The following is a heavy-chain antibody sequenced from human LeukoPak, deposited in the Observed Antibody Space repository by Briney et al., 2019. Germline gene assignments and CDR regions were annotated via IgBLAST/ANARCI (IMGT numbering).Heavy chain of an antibody. CDR3: ARRTVVMVLFDY. CDR2: ICHSGST. V-gene: IGHV4-30-2*03. Sequence: TLSLTCTVSGGSISSGGYYWSWIRQPPGKGLEWIGYICHSGSTYYNPSLKSRVTISVDTSKNQFSLKLSSVTAADTAVYYCARRTVVMVLFDYWGQGTLVTVSS. J-gene: IGHJ4*02. CDR1: GGSISSGGYY. D-gene: IGHD2-8*01.